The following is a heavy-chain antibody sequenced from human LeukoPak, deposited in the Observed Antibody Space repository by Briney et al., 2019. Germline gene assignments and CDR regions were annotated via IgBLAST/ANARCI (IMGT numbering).Heavy chain of an antibody. J-gene: IGHJ6*03. V-gene: IGHV1-2*02. Sequence: ASVTLSFTSSGYTFTVYYMHWVRHGPGPGLGLMGWINPKSGGTNYAQKFQGRVTMTRDTSISTAYMKLSRLRSDDTAVYYCARGVFSGVWLYYYYMDVWGKGTTVTVSS. CDR2: INPKSGGT. CDR3: ARGVFSGVWLYYYYMDV. D-gene: IGHD2-8*02. CDR1: GYTFTVYY.